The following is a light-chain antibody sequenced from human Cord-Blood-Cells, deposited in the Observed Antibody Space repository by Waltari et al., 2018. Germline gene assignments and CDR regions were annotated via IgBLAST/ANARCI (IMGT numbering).Light chain of an antibody. J-gene: IGKJ5*01. V-gene: IGKV1-5*03. CDR1: QSISSW. CDR2: KAS. Sequence: DIQMTQSPSPLSASVGDIVTITCRASQSISSWLGWYQQKPAKAAKHLIYKASSLESGFPSRFSGNGSGTEVTLTISSLQTDDFATYYCQQYNSYQITFGQGTRLEIK. CDR3: QQYNSYQIT.